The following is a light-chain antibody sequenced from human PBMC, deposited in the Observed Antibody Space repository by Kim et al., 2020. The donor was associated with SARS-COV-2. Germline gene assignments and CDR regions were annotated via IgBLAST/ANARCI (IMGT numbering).Light chain of an antibody. CDR3: QQSYKTPIT. Sequence: DIQMTQSPSSLSASVGDRVTITCRASQSITNYLNWYQQRPGKAPKVLIFAASSLQSGVPSRFSGSGSGTDFTLTISSLQPEDFATYYCQQSYKTPITFGQGTRLEIK. CDR2: AAS. CDR1: QSITNY. J-gene: IGKJ5*01. V-gene: IGKV1-39*01.